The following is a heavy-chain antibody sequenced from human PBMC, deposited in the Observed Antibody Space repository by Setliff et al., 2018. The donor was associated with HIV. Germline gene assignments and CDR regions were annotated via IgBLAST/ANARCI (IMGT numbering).Heavy chain of an antibody. CDR2: VYYSGTT. CDR1: GGVISSHY. Sequence: SETLSLTCTVSGGVISSHYWSWMRQSPGKGLEWIGSVYYSGTTNYNPSFKSRVTISTDTSKNQFSLNVRSVTAADTAVYFCAKSSPSIGYISDHWGQGTLVTVSS. V-gene: IGHV4-59*11. J-gene: IGHJ4*02. D-gene: IGHD5-12*01. CDR3: AKSSPSIGYISDH.